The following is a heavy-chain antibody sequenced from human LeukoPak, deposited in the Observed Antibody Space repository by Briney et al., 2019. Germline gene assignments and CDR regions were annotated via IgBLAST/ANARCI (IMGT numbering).Heavy chain of an antibody. CDR1: GYTLPELS. D-gene: IGHD3-22*01. CDR2: LDPEDDEM. V-gene: IGHV1-24*01. Sequence: GASVKVSCKVSGYTLPELSMYWVRQAPGKRLEWMGGLDPEDDEMIYAQKFRGRVSMTGDTMTNTAYMELSSLTSEDTAMYYCATSRTGRVVAISGSYFDYWGQGTLVTVSS. CDR3: ATSRTGRVVAISGSYFDY. J-gene: IGHJ4*02.